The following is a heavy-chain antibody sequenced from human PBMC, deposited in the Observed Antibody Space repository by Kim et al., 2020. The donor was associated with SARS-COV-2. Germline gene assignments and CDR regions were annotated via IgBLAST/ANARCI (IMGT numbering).Heavy chain of an antibody. D-gene: IGHD3-9*01. CDR3: ARDRRGVLRYFDWLLGPVDY. Sequence: GGSLRHSCAASGFTFSSYAMHWVRQAPGKGLEYVSAISSNGGSTYYANSVKGRFTISRDNSKNTLYLQMGSLRAEDMAVYYCARDRRGVLRYFDWLLGPVDYWGQGTLVTVSS. J-gene: IGHJ4*02. V-gene: IGHV3-64*01. CDR2: ISSNGGST. CDR1: GFTFSSYA.